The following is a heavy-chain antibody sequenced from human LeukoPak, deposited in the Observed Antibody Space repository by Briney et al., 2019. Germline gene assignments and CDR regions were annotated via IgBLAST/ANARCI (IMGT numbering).Heavy chain of an antibody. CDR3: AREGNTAMVELDY. Sequence: GGSLRLSCAASGFTFNSYGMHWVRQAPGKGLEWVAVIWYDGSNKYYADSVKGRFTISRDNSKNTLYLQMNSLRAEDTAVYYCAREGNTAMVELDYWGQGTLVTVSS. CDR1: GFTFNSYG. V-gene: IGHV3-33*01. CDR2: IWYDGSNK. D-gene: IGHD5-18*01. J-gene: IGHJ4*02.